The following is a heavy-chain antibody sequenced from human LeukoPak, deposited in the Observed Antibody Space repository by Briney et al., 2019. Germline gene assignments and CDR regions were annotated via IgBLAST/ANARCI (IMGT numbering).Heavy chain of an antibody. V-gene: IGHV3-7*01. D-gene: IGHD1-26*01. CDR1: GFTFSGYW. J-gene: IGHJ4*02. CDR2: IRQDGSEK. Sequence: GGSLRLSCAASGFTFSGYWMSWVRQAPGKGLEGVANIRQDGSEKYYVDSVKGRFTISRDNAKNSLYLQMNSLRAEDTAVYYCTRDKRLVGATGTFDFWGQGTLVTVSS. CDR3: TRDKRLVGATGTFDF.